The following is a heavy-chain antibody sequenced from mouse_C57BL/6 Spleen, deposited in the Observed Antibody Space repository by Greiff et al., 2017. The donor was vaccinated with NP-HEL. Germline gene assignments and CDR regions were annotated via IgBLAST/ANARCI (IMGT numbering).Heavy chain of an antibody. CDR1: GFTFSSYG. CDR2: ISSGGSYT. CDR3: ARYGSNYFDY. D-gene: IGHD1-1*01. V-gene: IGHV5-6*01. J-gene: IGHJ2*01. Sequence: EVMLVESGGDLVKPGGSLKLSCAASGFTFSSYGMSWVRQTPDKRLEWVATISSGGSYTYYPDSVKGRFTISRDNAKNTLYLQMSSLKSEDTAMYYCARYGSNYFDYWGQGTTLTVSS.